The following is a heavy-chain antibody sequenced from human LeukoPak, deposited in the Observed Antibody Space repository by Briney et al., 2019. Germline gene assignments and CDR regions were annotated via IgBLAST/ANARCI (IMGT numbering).Heavy chain of an antibody. Sequence: GGSLRLSCAASGFTFSSYSMNWVRQAPGKGLEWVSYISSSSSTIYYADSVKGRFTISRDNAKNSLYLQMNSLSAEDTAVYYCAREEVEMASGVDYWGQGTLVTVSS. D-gene: IGHD5-24*01. J-gene: IGHJ4*02. CDR2: ISSSSSTI. V-gene: IGHV3-48*01. CDR3: AREEVEMASGVDY. CDR1: GFTFSSYS.